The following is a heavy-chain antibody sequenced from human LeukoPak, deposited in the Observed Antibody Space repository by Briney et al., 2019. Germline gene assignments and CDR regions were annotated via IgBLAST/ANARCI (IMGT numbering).Heavy chain of an antibody. D-gene: IGHD5-12*01. J-gene: IGHJ4*02. CDR2: IYYSGST. CDR3: ARDWSSGYDYAFDY. V-gene: IGHV4-61*01. CDR1: GGSVSSGSYY. Sequence: SETLSLTCTVSGGSVSSGSYYWSWIRQPPGKGLEWIGYIYYSGSTNYNPPLKSRVTISVDTSKNQFSLKLSSVTAEDTAVYYCARDWSSGYDYAFDYWGQGTLVTVSS.